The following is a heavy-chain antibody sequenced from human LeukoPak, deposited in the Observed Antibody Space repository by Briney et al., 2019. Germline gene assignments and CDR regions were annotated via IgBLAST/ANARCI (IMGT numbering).Heavy chain of an antibody. V-gene: IGHV4-39*01. D-gene: IGHD3-9*01. J-gene: IGHJ5*02. CDR1: GGSVSSNRYY. CDR3: ARRSDSLGFDP. CDR2: IYYSGST. Sequence: SETLSLTCTVSGGSVSSNRYYWGWIRQPPGKGLEWIGSIYYSGSTYYNPSLKSRVTISVDTSKDQFSLKLSSVTAADTAVYYCARRSDSLGFDPWGQGTLVTVSS.